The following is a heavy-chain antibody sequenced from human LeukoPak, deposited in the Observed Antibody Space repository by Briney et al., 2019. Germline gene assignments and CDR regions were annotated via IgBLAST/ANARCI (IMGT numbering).Heavy chain of an antibody. D-gene: IGHD1-26*01. CDR3: AKDISVGATPYYFDY. CDR2: IIPIFGTA. V-gene: IGHV1-69*05. Sequence: SVKVSCKASGGTFSSYAISWVRQAPGQGLEWMGGIIPIFGTANYAQKFQGRVTITTDESTSTAYMELSSLRSEDTALYYCAKDISVGATPYYFDYWGQGTLVTVSS. J-gene: IGHJ4*02. CDR1: GGTFSSYA.